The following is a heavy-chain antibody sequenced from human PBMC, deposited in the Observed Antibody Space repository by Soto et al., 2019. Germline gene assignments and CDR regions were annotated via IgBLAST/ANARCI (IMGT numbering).Heavy chain of an antibody. Sequence: PSQTLSLTCVISGDSVSSNSAAWNWIRQSPSRGLEWLGRTYYRSKWYNDYAVSVKSRITINPDTSKNQFSLQLNSVTPEDTAVYYCERVGGSSEKTNWFDPWGQGTLVTVSS. CDR2: TYYRSKWYN. D-gene: IGHD6-13*01. CDR3: ERVGGSSEKTNWFDP. J-gene: IGHJ5*02. V-gene: IGHV6-1*01. CDR1: GDSVSSNSAA.